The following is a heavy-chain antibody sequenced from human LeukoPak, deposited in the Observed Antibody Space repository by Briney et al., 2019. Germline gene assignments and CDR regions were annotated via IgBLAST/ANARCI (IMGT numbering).Heavy chain of an antibody. CDR2: IWSDGSNQ. CDR3: ARVSDYSNYFDF. J-gene: IGHJ4*02. D-gene: IGHD4-11*01. Sequence: PGGSLRLSCAASGFSFSSHGMHWVRQAPGNGLEWVAAIWSDGSNQYYADSVQGRFTISRDNSKNMLYLQMNSLRAEDTAVYYCARVSDYSNYFDFWGQGTLVTVSS. V-gene: IGHV3-33*01. CDR1: GFSFSSHG.